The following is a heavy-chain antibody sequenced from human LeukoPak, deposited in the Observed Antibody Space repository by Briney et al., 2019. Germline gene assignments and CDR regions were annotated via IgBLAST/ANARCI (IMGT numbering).Heavy chain of an antibody. J-gene: IGHJ4*02. Sequence: PSETLSLTCTVSGGSISSGGYYWSWIRQPPGKGLEWIGYIYRSGSTYYNPSLKSRVTISVDRSKNQSSLKLSSVTAADTAVYYCARSSSRGPHPDYWGQGTLVTVSS. CDR1: GGSISSGGYY. V-gene: IGHV4-30-2*01. D-gene: IGHD6-6*01. CDR3: ARSSSRGPHPDY. CDR2: IYRSGST.